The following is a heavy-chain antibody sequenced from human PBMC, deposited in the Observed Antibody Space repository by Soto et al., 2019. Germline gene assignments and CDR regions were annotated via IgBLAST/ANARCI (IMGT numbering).Heavy chain of an antibody. J-gene: IGHJ4*02. V-gene: IGHV3-30-3*01. CDR1: GFTFSSYA. CDR2: ISYDGSNK. CDR3: ARDLRYCSSTSCYPGFYFDY. Sequence: SLRLSCAASGFTFSSYAMHWVRQAPGKGLEWVAVISYDGSNKYYADSVKGRFTISRDNSKNTLYLQMNSLRAEDTAVYYCARDLRYCSSTSCYPGFYFDYWGQGTLVTVSS. D-gene: IGHD2-2*01.